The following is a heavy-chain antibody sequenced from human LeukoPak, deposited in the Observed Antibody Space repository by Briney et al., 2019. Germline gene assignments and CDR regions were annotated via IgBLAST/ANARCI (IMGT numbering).Heavy chain of an antibody. CDR1: GFTFSSYG. J-gene: IGHJ6*03. V-gene: IGHV3-30*18. D-gene: IGHD2-15*01. CDR2: ISYDGSNK. Sequence: GGSLRLSCAASGFTFSSYGMHWVRQAPGKGLEWVAVISYDGSNKYYADSVKGRFTISRDNSKNALYLQMNSLRAEDTAVYYCAKDPGYCSGGSCYPTPIYYYYYMDVWGKGTTVTVSS. CDR3: AKDPGYCSGGSCYPTPIYYYYYMDV.